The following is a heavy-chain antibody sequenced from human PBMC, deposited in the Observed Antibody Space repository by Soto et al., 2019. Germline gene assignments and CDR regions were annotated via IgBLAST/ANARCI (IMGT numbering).Heavy chain of an antibody. V-gene: IGHV1-2*02. D-gene: IGHD1-26*01. J-gene: IGHJ6*02. Sequence: QVQLVQSGAEVKKSGASVKVSCKAAGYSVSDYFIQWVRQAPGQGLEWVAWINPKTAATNYAKKFQGRVSLTWDTFFQPAYIEVTRLRNDDTAVYYCASIKWGLDYYNGMDVWGQGTTVIVSS. CDR2: INPKTAAT. CDR1: GYSVSDYF. CDR3: ASIKWGLDYYNGMDV.